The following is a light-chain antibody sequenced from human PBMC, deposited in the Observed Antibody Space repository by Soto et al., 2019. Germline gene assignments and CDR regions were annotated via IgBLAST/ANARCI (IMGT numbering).Light chain of an antibody. J-gene: IGKJ1*01. CDR3: LQAIQAPRT. CDR1: QSLLHSNGNIY. CDR2: LGS. V-gene: IGKV2-28*01. Sequence: DIVLTQSPLSLPVTPGEPASISCRSSQSLLHSNGNIYLYWYLQTPGQSPQLLIYLGSIRASGVPGRFRGSGSGTAFKLKITIVEAADVGVYYCLQAIQAPRTFGLGTKVELK.